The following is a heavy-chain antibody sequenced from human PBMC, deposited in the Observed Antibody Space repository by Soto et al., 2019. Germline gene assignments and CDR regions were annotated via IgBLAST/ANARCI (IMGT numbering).Heavy chain of an antibody. Sequence: EVQLAESGGGLIQPGGSLRLSCATSGFTFSRYWIHWVRQAPGEGLVWVSRISGDGVHTDYAESVKGRFTVSRDIAKSTGYLQMNNLRAEDTAIYYCAGYSSSFVAFEVWGHGTEVTVSS. D-gene: IGHD3-10*01. CDR1: GFTFSRYW. J-gene: IGHJ3*01. CDR2: ISGDGVHT. V-gene: IGHV3-74*01. CDR3: AGYSSSFVAFEV.